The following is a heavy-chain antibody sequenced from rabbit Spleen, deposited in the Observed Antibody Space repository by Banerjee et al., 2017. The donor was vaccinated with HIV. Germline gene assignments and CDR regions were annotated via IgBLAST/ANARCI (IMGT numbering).Heavy chain of an antibody. J-gene: IGHJ6*01. CDR3: ARDSGSSFSSYGMDL. Sequence: QEQLVESGGGLVKPEASLTLTCTASGFSFSSGYYMCWVRQAPGKGLEWIACIYAGSSGNIYYASWAKGRFTISKTSSTTMTLQMTSLTAADTATYFCARDSGSSFSSYGMDLWGPGTLVTVS. CDR1: GFSFSSGYY. V-gene: IGHV1S45*01. D-gene: IGHD8-1*01. CDR2: IYAGSSGNI.